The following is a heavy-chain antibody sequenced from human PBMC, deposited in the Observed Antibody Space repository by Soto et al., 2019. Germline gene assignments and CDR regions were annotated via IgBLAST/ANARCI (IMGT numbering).Heavy chain of an antibody. V-gene: IGHV1-18*01. CDR2: VSGYNGHT. CDR1: GYSFTTYG. J-gene: IGHJ6*02. CDR3: AREGEMPYYYYGLDL. D-gene: IGHD3-16*01. Sequence: QIQLVQSGGEVRKPGASVKVSCKASGYSFTTYGISWVRQAPGQGPEWMGWVSGYNGHTKYAQKFQGRVTMTTDTSTSTVYMDLRSLRSDDTAVYYCAREGEMPYYYYGLDLWGQGTTVTVSS.